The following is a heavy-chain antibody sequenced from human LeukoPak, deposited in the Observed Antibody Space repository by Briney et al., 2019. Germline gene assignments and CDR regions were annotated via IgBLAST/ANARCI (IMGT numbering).Heavy chain of an antibody. V-gene: IGHV1-69*13. CDR1: GGTFSSSS. J-gene: IGHJ4*02. Sequence: SVKVSCKASGGTFSSSSISWVRQAPGQGLEWMGGIIPIFGTANYAQKFQGRVTITADESARTAYMKLSSLRSEDTAVYYCARDQEAFDYWGQGTLVTVSS. CDR3: ARDQEAFDY. CDR2: IIPIFGTA.